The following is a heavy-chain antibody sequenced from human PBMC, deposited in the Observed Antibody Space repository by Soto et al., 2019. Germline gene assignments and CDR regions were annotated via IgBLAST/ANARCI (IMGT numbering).Heavy chain of an antibody. Sequence: PGGSLRLSCAASGFTFSTYAMSWVRQAPGKGLEWVSVISGSGGTTYYADSVKGRFTISRDNSKNTLYLQMNSLRAEDTAVYYCAKGVNTAMAPGFDYWGQGTQVTVSS. J-gene: IGHJ4*02. CDR2: ISGSGGTT. V-gene: IGHV3-23*01. D-gene: IGHD5-18*01. CDR3: AKGVNTAMAPGFDY. CDR1: GFTFSTYA.